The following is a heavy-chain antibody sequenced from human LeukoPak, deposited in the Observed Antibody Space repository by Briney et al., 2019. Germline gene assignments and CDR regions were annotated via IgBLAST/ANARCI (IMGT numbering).Heavy chain of an antibody. J-gene: IGHJ2*01. Sequence: PGKSLRLSCAVSGFTFSSFPFHWVRQAPGKGLEWVAAISTDGNYKYHGDSVKGRFTISRDNPMNTLYLQMNGLRPDDTAVYYCARSLIPGRWYFDLWGRGTLVTVSS. CDR1: GFTFSSFP. CDR2: ISTDGNYK. V-gene: IGHV3-30*04. CDR3: ARSLIPGRWYFDL. D-gene: IGHD3-16*01.